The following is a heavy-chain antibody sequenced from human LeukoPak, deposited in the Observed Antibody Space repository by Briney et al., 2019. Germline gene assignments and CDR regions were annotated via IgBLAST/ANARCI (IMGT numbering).Heavy chain of an antibody. D-gene: IGHD2-21*02. CDR2: IYYSGST. CDR1: GGSISSYY. Sequence: SGTLSLTRTGSGGSISSYYWRWIRQPPGKGLEGVGYIYYSGSTNYNPPLMSRLSMSIDMSEDRFSLRLRSVTAADTDVYYCASQYCGGDCNGTGAFDVWGQGTMVAVSS. J-gene: IGHJ3*01. CDR3: ASQYCGGDCNGTGAFDV. V-gene: IGHV4-59*08.